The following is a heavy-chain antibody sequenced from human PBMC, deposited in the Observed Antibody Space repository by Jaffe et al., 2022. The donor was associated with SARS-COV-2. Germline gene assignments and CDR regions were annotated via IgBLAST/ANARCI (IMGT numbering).Heavy chain of an antibody. Sequence: EVQLVESGGGLVQPGRSLRLSCAASGFTFDDYAMHWVRQAPGKGLEWVSGISWNSGSIGYADSVKGRFTISRDNAKNSLYLQMNSLRAEDTALYYCAKDGSLNLIVGARRAKTAFDIWGQGTMVTVSS. CDR1: GFTFDDYA. J-gene: IGHJ3*02. V-gene: IGHV3-9*01. D-gene: IGHD1-26*01. CDR2: ISWNSGSI. CDR3: AKDGSLNLIVGARRAKTAFDI.